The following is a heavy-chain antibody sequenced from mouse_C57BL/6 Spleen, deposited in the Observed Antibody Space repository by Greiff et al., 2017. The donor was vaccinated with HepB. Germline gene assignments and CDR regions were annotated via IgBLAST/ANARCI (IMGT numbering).Heavy chain of an antibody. CDR3: AKGAFITTVASTGGYAMDY. CDR2: INPNNGGT. D-gene: IGHD1-1*01. J-gene: IGHJ4*01. CDR1: GYTFTDYY. V-gene: IGHV1-26*01. Sequence: EVQLQQSGPELVKPGASVKISCKASGYTFTDYYMNWVKQSHGKSLEWIGDINPNNGGTSYNQKFKGKATLTVDKSSSTAYMELRSLTSEDSAVYYCAKGAFITTVASTGGYAMDYWGQGTSVTVSS.